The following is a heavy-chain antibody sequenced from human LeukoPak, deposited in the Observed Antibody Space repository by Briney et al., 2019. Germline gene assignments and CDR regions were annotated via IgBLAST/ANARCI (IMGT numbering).Heavy chain of an antibody. Sequence: PSETLSLTCTVSGGSISSSSYYWGWMRQPPGKGREWIGSIYYSGSTYYNPSLKSRVTISVDTSKNQFSLKLSSVTAADTAVYYCARRGVGATTANWFDPWGQGTLVTVSS. V-gene: IGHV4-39*01. CDR3: ARRGVGATTANWFDP. CDR2: IYYSGST. CDR1: GGSISSSSYY. D-gene: IGHD1-26*01. J-gene: IGHJ5*02.